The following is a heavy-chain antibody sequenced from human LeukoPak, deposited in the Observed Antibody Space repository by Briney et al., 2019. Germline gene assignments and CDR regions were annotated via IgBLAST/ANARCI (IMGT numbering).Heavy chain of an antibody. CDR1: GYTFTNYG. CDR3: ARGPFRTTGRDWFDP. D-gene: IGHD1-7*01. Sequence: ASVKVSCQASGYTFTNYGISWVRQAPGQRLEWMGWISAYNGNTNYAQKLQGRVTMTTDTSTSTAYMELRSLRSDDTAVYYCARGPFRTTGRDWFDPWGQGTLVTVSS. J-gene: IGHJ5*02. CDR2: ISAYNGNT. V-gene: IGHV1-18*01.